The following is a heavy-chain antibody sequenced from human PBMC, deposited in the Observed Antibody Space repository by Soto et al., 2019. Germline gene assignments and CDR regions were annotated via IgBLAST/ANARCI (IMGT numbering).Heavy chain of an antibody. CDR1: GYIFTSYY. Sequence: QAQVVQSGAEARAPGASVKVSCKASGYIFTSYYIHWVRQAPGQGLEYLGVAYPHAATTYVAQKYQWRMTVTMVRATSSADRELTSRAPEDGDVYYCDRGRDGADGCDPWGQGMLVTVSS. D-gene: IGHD4-17*01. J-gene: IGHJ5*02. V-gene: IGHV1-46*03. CDR3: DRGRDGADGCDP. CDR2: AYPHAATT.